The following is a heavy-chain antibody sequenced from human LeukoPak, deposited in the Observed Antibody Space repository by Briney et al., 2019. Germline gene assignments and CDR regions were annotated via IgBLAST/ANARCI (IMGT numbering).Heavy chain of an antibody. J-gene: IGHJ4*02. D-gene: IGHD3-10*01. CDR1: GFSITTGFH. Sequence: SQTLSLTCTVSGFSITTGFHWNWIRERPEEGLEWIGHIYYSGDYYYNSSLESRITMSPDASKSHFYLKMSSVTAADTAVYYCAREMLFSSADTLGSPRPIGVWGPGILVTVS. V-gene: IGHV4-31*03. CDR2: IYYSGDY. CDR3: AREMLFSSADTLGSPRPIGV.